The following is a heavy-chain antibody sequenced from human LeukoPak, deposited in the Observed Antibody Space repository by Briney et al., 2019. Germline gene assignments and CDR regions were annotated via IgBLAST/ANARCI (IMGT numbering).Heavy chain of an antibody. CDR1: GYSISSGNY. CDR2: IYHSGST. D-gene: IGHD3-10*01. V-gene: IGHV4-38-2*02. CDR3: ARGEIGSIGRLGY. Sequence: SETLSLTCTVSGYSISSGNYWGWLRQPPRKGLEWIGSIYHSGSTHYNPSLKSRVTISVDTSKNQFSLNLTSVTAADTAVYYCARGEIGSIGRLGYWGQGTLVTVSS. J-gene: IGHJ4*02.